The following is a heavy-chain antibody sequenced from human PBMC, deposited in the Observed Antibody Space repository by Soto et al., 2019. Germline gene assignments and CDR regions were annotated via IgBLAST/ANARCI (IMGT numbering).Heavy chain of an antibody. Sequence: QITLKESGPTLVKPTQTLTLTCTFSGFSLSTSGVGVGWLRQPPGKALEWLALIYWDDDKRYSPSLKSKLTITKDTSKKQVVLTMTNMDPVDTATYYGARRLGGDYADYWGQGTLVTVSS. CDR2: IYWDDDK. J-gene: IGHJ4*02. CDR1: GFSLSTSGVG. CDR3: ARRLGGDYADY. V-gene: IGHV2-5*02. D-gene: IGHD1-26*01.